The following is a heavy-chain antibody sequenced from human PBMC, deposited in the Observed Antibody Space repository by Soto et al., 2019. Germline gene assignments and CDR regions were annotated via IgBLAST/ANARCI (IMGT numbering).Heavy chain of an antibody. CDR2: ISYDGSNK. CDR3: ARVLLWFGELYY. CDR1: GFTFSSYG. D-gene: IGHD3-10*01. Sequence: GGSLRLSCAASGFTFSSYGMHWVRQAPGKGLEWVAVISYDGSNKYYADSVKGRFTISRDNSKNTLYLQMNSLRAEDTAVYYCARVLLWFGELYYWGQGTLVTVSS. V-gene: IGHV3-30*03. J-gene: IGHJ4*02.